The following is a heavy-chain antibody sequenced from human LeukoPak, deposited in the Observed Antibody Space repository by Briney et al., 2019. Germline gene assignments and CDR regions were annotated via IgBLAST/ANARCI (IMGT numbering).Heavy chain of an antibody. D-gene: IGHD6-19*01. Sequence: SETLSLTCTVSGGSISNYYWSWIRQPPGKGLEWIGYICCSGSTNYNPSLKSRVTISVDTSKNQFSLELSSVTAADTAVYYCARHWLTDPFDIWGQGTMVTVSS. V-gene: IGHV4-59*08. CDR1: GGSISNYY. CDR2: ICCSGST. J-gene: IGHJ3*02. CDR3: ARHWLTDPFDI.